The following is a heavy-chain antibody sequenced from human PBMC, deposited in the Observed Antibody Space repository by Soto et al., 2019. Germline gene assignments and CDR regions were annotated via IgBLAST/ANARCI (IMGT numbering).Heavy chain of an antibody. CDR1: GFTFSSYG. CDR3: AKDRPYYDFWSGYPNHYYMDV. V-gene: IGHV3-30*18. J-gene: IGHJ6*03. Sequence: GGSLRLSCAASGFTFSSYGMHWVRQAPGKGLEWVAVISYDGSNKYYADSVKGRFTISRDNSKNTLYLQMNSLRAEDTAVYYCAKDRPYYDFWSGYPNHYYMDVWGKGTTVTVSS. D-gene: IGHD3-3*01. CDR2: ISYDGSNK.